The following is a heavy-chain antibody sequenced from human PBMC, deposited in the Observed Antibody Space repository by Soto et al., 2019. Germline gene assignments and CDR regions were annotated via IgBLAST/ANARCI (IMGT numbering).Heavy chain of an antibody. Sequence: SETLSLTCTVSGGSISSYYWSWIRQPPGKGLEWIGYIYYSGSTNYNPSLKSRVTISVDTSKNQFSLKLSSVTAADTAVYYCARDIVATKYNWFDPWGQGTLVTVSS. V-gene: IGHV4-59*01. CDR1: GGSISSYY. CDR2: IYYSGST. D-gene: IGHD5-12*01. CDR3: ARDIVATKYNWFDP. J-gene: IGHJ5*02.